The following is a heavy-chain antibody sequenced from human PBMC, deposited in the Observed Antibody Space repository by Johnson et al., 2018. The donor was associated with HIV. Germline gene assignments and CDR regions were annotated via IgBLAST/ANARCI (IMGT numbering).Heavy chain of an antibody. CDR2: ISYDGSNK. D-gene: IGHD2-21*01. V-gene: IGHV3-30*04. J-gene: IGHJ3*02. Sequence: QVQLVESGGGVVQPVRSLRLSCAASGFTFSSYAMHWVRQAPGKGLEWVAVISYDGSNKYYADSVQGRFTISRDNAKNTLYLQMNSLRPEDTAVYYCARAGVVFSTASDDAFDIWGQGTMVTVSS. CDR1: GFTFSSYA. CDR3: ARAGVVFSTASDDAFDI.